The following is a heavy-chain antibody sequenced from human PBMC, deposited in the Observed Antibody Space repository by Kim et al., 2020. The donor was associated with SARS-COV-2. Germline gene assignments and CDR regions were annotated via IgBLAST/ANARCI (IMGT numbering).Heavy chain of an antibody. V-gene: IGHV3-30*04. D-gene: IGHD1-26*01. Sequence: GGSLRLSCAASGFTFSSYAMHWVRQAPGKGLEWVAVISYDGSNKYYADSVKGRFTISRDNSKNTLYLQMNSLRAEDTAVYYCARDNVGADAHYYGMDVWG. CDR2: ISYDGSNK. J-gene: IGHJ6*01. CDR1: GFTFSSYA. CDR3: ARDNVGADAHYYGMDV.